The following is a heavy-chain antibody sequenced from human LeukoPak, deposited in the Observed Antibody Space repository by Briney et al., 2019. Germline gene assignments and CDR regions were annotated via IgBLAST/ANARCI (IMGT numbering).Heavy chain of an antibody. V-gene: IGHV3-23*01. CDR1: GFTLSSYG. D-gene: IGHD3-22*01. CDR3: ARWYDYDSKGYNYYFDY. Sequence: GGSLRLSCAASGFTLSSYGMSWVRQAPGKGLEWASAISGSGGSTYYADSVKGRFTISRDNAKNSVYLQMNSLRAEDTAVYYCARWYDYDSKGYNYYFDYWGQGTLVTVST. J-gene: IGHJ4*02. CDR2: ISGSGGST.